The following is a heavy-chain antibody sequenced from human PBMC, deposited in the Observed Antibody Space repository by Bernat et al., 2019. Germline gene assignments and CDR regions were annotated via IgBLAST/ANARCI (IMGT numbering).Heavy chain of an antibody. CDR3: LHRQATALGNFFDP. D-gene: IGHD4-23*01. CDR1: GFSLGTSGVA. V-gene: IGHV2-5*02. Sequence: QITLKESGPTLVKPTQTLTLTCSFSGFSLGTSGVAVGWIRQPPGKALEWLALIYWDDDKRYSPSLRSRLTITKDTSKNRVVLTMTNMDPVDPGTYYCLHRQATALGNFFDPWGQGALVTVSS. CDR2: IYWDDDK. J-gene: IGHJ5*02.